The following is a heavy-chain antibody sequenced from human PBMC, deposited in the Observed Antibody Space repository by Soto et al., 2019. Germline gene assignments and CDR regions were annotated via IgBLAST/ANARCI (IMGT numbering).Heavy chain of an antibody. Sequence: QVQLVQSGAEVKKPGSSVKVSCKASVGTFSSYAISWVRQAPGQGLEWMGGIIPIFGTANYAQKFQGRVTITADESTSTAYMELSSLRAEDTAVYYSARDNRDYYDSSGYPFAEYFQHWGQGTLVTVSS. CDR3: ARDNRDYYDSSGYPFAEYFQH. D-gene: IGHD3-22*01. CDR1: VGTFSSYA. CDR2: IIPIFGTA. J-gene: IGHJ1*01. V-gene: IGHV1-69*12.